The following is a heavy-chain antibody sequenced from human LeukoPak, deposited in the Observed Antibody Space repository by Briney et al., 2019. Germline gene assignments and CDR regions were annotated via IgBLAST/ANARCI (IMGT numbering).Heavy chain of an antibody. CDR1: GGTFSSYA. D-gene: IGHD2-21*01. CDR2: IIPIFGTA. J-gene: IGHJ1*01. Sequence: ASVKVSCKASGGTFSSYAISWVRQAPGQGLEWMGGIIPIFGTANYVQRFQGRVAITTDESTSAAYMELSSLRSEDTAVYYCARDGGGDLSEYFQHWGQGTLVTVSS. CDR3: ARDGGGDLSEYFQH. V-gene: IGHV1-69*05.